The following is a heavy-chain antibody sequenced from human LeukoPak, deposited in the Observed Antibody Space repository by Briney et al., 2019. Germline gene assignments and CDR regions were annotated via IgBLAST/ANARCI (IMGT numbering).Heavy chain of an antibody. V-gene: IGHV3-11*01. CDR1: GFTFNDYY. Sequence: GGSLRLSCAASGFTFNDYYMSWIRQAPGKGLEWVSYISSSGSTIYYADSVKGRFTISRDNAKNSLYLQMNSQRAEDTAVYYCARDRRSYYYFDYWGQGTLVTVSS. D-gene: IGHD2-15*01. CDR3: ARDRRSYYYFDY. J-gene: IGHJ4*02. CDR2: ISSSGSTI.